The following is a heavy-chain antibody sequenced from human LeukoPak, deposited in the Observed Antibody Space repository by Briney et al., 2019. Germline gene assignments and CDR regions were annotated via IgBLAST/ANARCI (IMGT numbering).Heavy chain of an antibody. J-gene: IGHJ4*02. V-gene: IGHV1-69*13. Sequence: SVKVSCKASGGTFSSYAISWVRQAPGQGLGWMGGIIPIFGTANYAQKFQGRVTITADESTSTAYMELSSLRSEDTAVYYCAGSYYNGPFDYWGQGTLVTVSS. CDR3: AGSYYNGPFDY. D-gene: IGHD3-10*01. CDR1: GGTFSSYA. CDR2: IIPIFGTA.